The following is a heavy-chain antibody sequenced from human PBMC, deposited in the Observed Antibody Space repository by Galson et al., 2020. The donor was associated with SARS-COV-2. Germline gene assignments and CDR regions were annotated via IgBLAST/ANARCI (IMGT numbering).Heavy chain of an antibody. J-gene: IGHJ4*02. CDR2: IRSKAYGGTT. V-gene: IGHV3-49*04. CDR1: GFTFGDYA. CDR3: TRDPGALVVVGRFDY. Sequence: GGSLRLSCTASGFTFGDYAMSWVRQAPGKGLEWVGFIRSKAYGGTTEYAASVKGRFTISRDDSKSIAYLQMNSLKTEDTAVYYCTRDPGALVVVGRFDYWGQGTLVTVSS. D-gene: IGHD2-15*01.